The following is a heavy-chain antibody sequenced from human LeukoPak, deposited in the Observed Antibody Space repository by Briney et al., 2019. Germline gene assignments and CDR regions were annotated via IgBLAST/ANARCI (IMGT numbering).Heavy chain of an antibody. CDR2: IKSKTDGGTT. D-gene: IGHD3-10*01. CDR1: GFTFSNAW. CDR3: ARYAYYYASGSYPSTERVFDY. J-gene: IGHJ4*02. V-gene: IGHV3-15*01. Sequence: PGGSLRLSCAASGFTFSNAWMSWVRQAPGKGLEWVGRIKSKTDGGTTDYAAPVKGRFTISRDDSKNTLYLQMNSLRAEDTAVYYCARYAYYYASGSYPSTERVFDYWGQGTLVTVSS.